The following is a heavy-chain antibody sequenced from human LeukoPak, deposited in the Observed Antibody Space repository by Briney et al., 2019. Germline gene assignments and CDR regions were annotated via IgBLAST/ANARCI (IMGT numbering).Heavy chain of an antibody. D-gene: IGHD1-14*01. V-gene: IGHV7-4-1*02. CDR1: GYSLRNYG. CDR3: ARDRTLFDY. Sequence: ASVKVSCKASGYSLRNYGINWFRQAPGQGLEWMGWINTNTGNPTYAQGFTGRFVFSLDTSVSTAYLQISSLKTEDTAVYYCARDRTLFDYWGQGTLVTVSS. CDR2: INTNTGNP. J-gene: IGHJ4*02.